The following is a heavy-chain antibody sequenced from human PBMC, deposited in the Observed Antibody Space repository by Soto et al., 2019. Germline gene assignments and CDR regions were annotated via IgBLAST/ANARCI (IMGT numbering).Heavy chain of an antibody. J-gene: IGHJ4*02. D-gene: IGHD3-22*01. CDR2: ISISSSTI. CDR1: GGTFSSYS. Sequence: GGSLRLSCAASGGTFSSYSMNWVRQAPGKGLEWVSYISISSSTIFYADSVEGRFTISRDNAKNSLYLQMNSLRDEDTAVYYCARDPSPPYYYDSSGTLTANFDFWGQGTLVTVSS. CDR3: ARDPSPPYYYDSSGTLTANFDF. V-gene: IGHV3-48*02.